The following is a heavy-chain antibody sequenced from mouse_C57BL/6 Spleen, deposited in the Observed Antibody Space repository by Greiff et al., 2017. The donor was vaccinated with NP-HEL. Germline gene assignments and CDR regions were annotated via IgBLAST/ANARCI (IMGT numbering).Heavy chain of an antibody. CDR3: ARCPIYYYGSSSYWYFDV. V-gene: IGHV1-72*01. J-gene: IGHJ1*03. CDR2: IDPNSGGT. Sequence: QVQLQQPGAELVKPGASVKLSCKASGYTFTSYWMHWVKQRPGRGLEWIGSIDPNSGGTKYNEKFKSKATLTVDKPSSTAYMQLSSLTSEDSAVYYCARCPIYYYGSSSYWYFDVWGTGTTVTVSS. D-gene: IGHD1-1*01. CDR1: GYTFTSYW.